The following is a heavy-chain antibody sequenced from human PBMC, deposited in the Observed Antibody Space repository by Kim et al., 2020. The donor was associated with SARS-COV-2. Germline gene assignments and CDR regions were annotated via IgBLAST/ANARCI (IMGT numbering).Heavy chain of an antibody. Sequence: SQTLSLTCAISGDSVSSNSAAWNWIRQSPSRGLEWLGRTYYRSKWYNDYAVSVKSRITINPDTSKNQFSLQLNSVTPEDTAVYYCAREPRGFGVVIPPMYYFDYWGQGTLVTVSS. D-gene: IGHD3-3*01. CDR2: TYYRSKWYN. CDR3: AREPRGFGVVIPPMYYFDY. J-gene: IGHJ4*02. V-gene: IGHV6-1*01. CDR1: GDSVSSNSAA.